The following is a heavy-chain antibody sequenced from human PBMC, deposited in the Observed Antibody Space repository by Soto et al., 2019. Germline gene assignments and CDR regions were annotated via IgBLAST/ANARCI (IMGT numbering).Heavy chain of an antibody. V-gene: IGHV3-23*01. Sequence: PGGSLRLSCAASGFTFGIYAMSWVRQAPGKRLEWLSAISGSGGSTYYADSVKGRFTISRDNSKNTLYLQMNSLRAEDTAVYYCASHLEIAVAGLDYWGQGTLVTVSS. CDR3: ASHLEIAVAGLDY. CDR1: GFTFGIYA. J-gene: IGHJ4*02. D-gene: IGHD6-19*01. CDR2: ISGSGGST.